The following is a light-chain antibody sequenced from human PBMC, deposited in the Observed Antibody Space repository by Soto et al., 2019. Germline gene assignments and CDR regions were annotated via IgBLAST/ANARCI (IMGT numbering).Light chain of an antibody. J-gene: IGLJ2*01. V-gene: IGLV2-14*01. CDR2: EGN. Sequence: QSALTQPASVSASPGQSITISCTGTSSDVGLYDYVSWYQHHPGRAPKLMIYEGNKRPSGVSNRFSGSKSGNTASLTISGLQAEDEADYYCSSYTFTSTWVFGGGTKVTVL. CDR1: SSDVGLYDY. CDR3: SSYTFTSTWV.